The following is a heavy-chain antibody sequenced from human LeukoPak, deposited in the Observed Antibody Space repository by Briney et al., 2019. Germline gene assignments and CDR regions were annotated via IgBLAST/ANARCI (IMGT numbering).Heavy chain of an antibody. V-gene: IGHV3-7*01. CDR1: GFTFSTYW. Sequence: GGSLRLSCAASGFTFSTYWMNWYRQAPGKGLECVGNINQDASEINYVDSVRGRFTISRDNAKNSLHLQMNSLRAEDTAVYYCATDRDNSDWQKRFDSWGQGTLVTVSS. D-gene: IGHD2-21*02. J-gene: IGHJ4*02. CDR2: INQDASEI. CDR3: ATDRDNSDWQKRFDS.